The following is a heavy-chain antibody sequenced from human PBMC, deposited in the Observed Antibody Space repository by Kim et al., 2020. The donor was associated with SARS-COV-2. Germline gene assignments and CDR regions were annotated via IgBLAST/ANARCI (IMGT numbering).Heavy chain of an antibody. J-gene: IGHJ2*01. Sequence: GGSLRLSCAASRFTFSSYAMNWVRQAPGKGLEWVSAISGDGGNTYYADSVKGRFTISRDNSKNTLYLQMNSLRADDTAVYSCAKVPFGDYLPDWYFDLWGRGTLVTVSS. D-gene: IGHD4-17*01. V-gene: IGHV3-23*01. CDR2: ISGDGGNT. CDR1: RFTFSSYA. CDR3: AKVPFGDYLPDWYFDL.